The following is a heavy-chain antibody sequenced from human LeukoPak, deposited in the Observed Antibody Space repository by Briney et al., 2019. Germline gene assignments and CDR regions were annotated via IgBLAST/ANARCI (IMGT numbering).Heavy chain of an antibody. Sequence: GGSLRLSCAASGFTFSSYATNWARQAPGKGLEWVSAISGGGDTIYYTDSVKGRFTISRDNSKNTLYLQMNSLRVDDTAVYYCAKGTATPGYLDYWGQGTLVTVST. CDR2: ISGGGDTI. CDR3: AKGTATPGYLDY. V-gene: IGHV3-23*01. CDR1: GFTFSSYA. D-gene: IGHD1-1*01. J-gene: IGHJ4*02.